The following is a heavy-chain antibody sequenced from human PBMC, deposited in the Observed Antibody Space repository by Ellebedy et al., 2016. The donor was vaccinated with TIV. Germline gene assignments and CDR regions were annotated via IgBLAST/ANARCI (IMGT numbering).Heavy chain of an antibody. D-gene: IGHD2-15*01. CDR3: ARGGYCSGGSCYGFDY. V-gene: IGHV1-69*13. CDR1: GGTFSSYA. CDR2: IIPIFGTA. Sequence: SVKVSXXASGGTFSSYAISWVRQAPGQGLEWMGGIIPIFGTANYAQKFQGRVTITADESTSTAYMELSSLRSEDTAVYYCARGGYCSGGSCYGFDYWGQGTLVTVSS. J-gene: IGHJ4*02.